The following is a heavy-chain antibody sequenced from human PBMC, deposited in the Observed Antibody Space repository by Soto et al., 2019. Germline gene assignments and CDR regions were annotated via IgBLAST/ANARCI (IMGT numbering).Heavy chain of an antibody. CDR2: IYYGGST. V-gene: IGHV4-59*08. CDR3: ARWRCNTGSCYFDY. J-gene: IGHJ4*02. Sequence: LETLSLTCTFSSGSIISDYWGWIRQPPGKGLEWLGHIYYGGSTNYNSSLKSRVTISVDTSKNQFSLKLSSVTAADTAVYYCARWRCNTGSCYFDYWGQGILVTVSS. CDR1: SGSIISDY. D-gene: IGHD2-8*02.